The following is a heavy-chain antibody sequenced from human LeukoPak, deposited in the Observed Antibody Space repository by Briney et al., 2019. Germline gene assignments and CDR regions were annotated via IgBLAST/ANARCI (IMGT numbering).Heavy chain of an antibody. CDR3: ARGPTVTTPFDY. V-gene: IGHV4-59*01. D-gene: IGHD4-17*01. J-gene: IGHJ4*02. Sequence: PSETLSLTCTVSGGSISSYYWSWIRQPPGKGLEWIGDIYYSGSTNYNPSLKSRFTISVDTSKNQFSLKLSSVTAAATAVYYCARGPTVTTPFDYWGQGTLVTVSS. CDR2: IYYSGST. CDR1: GGSISSYY.